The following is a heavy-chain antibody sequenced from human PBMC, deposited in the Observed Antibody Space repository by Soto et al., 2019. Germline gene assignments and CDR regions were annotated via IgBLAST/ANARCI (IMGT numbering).Heavy chain of an antibody. CDR1: GGTFSSYA. Sequence: ASVKVSCKASGGTFSSYAISWVRQAPGQGLEWMGGIIPIFGTANYAQKFQGRVTITADESTSTAYMELSSLRSEDTAVYYCARDRGGYSGYEVGYFDYWGQGTLVTVS. J-gene: IGHJ4*02. CDR2: IIPIFGTA. V-gene: IGHV1-69*13. CDR3: ARDRGGYSGYEVGYFDY. D-gene: IGHD5-12*01.